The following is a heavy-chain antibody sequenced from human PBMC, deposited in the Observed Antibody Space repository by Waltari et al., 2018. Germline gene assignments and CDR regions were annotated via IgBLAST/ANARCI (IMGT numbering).Heavy chain of an antibody. D-gene: IGHD3-10*01. CDR1: GGSFSGYY. V-gene: IGHV4-34*01. CDR2: INHSGST. J-gene: IGHJ4*02. Sequence: QVQLQQWGAGLLKPSETLSLTCAVYGGSFSGYYWSWIRQPPGKGLEWIGEINHSGSTYYNPSIKSRVTISVDTSKNQFSLKLSSVTAADTAVYYCARGGYGSGSYYFDYWGQGTLVTVSS. CDR3: ARGGYGSGSYYFDY.